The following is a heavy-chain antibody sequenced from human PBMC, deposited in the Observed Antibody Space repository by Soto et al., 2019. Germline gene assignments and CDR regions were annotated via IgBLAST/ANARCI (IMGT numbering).Heavy chain of an antibody. CDR2: IIPILGIA. Sequence: QVQLVQSGAEVKKPGSSVKVSCKASGGTFSSYTISWVRQAPGQGLEWMGRIIPILGIANYAQKFQGRVTITADKSTGNGHRELTSLGSEDTAVFYWGGGGAPGDYPGSWGQGTLVTVSS. J-gene: IGHJ4*02. CDR1: GGTFSSYT. D-gene: IGHD4-17*01. CDR3: GGGGAPGDYPGS. V-gene: IGHV1-69*02.